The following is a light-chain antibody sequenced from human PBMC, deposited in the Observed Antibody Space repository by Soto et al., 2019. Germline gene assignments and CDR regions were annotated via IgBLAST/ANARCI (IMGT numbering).Light chain of an antibody. CDR1: QSVRSSH. CDR3: QQYSSSPLT. V-gene: IGKV3-20*01. CDR2: GAS. Sequence: EIVLPQSPGTLSLSPGERATLSCRTSQSVRSSHLAWYQQKPGQAPRLLIYGASSRATGIPDRFSGSGSGTDFTLTISRLEPEDFAVYHCQQYSSSPLTFGGGTKV. J-gene: IGKJ4*01.